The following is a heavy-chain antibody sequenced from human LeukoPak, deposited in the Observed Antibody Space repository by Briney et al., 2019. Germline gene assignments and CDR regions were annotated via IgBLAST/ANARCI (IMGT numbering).Heavy chain of an antibody. J-gene: IGHJ4*02. D-gene: IGHD3-10*01. V-gene: IGHV3-11*01. Sequence: GGSLRLSCAASGFTFSDYYMSWIRQAPGKGLEWVSYISSSGSTIYYADSVKGRFTISRDNAKNSLYLQMNSLRAEDTAVYYCARLLTYGSGSYYNVGNYYFDYWGQGTLVTVSS. CDR1: GFTFSDYY. CDR2: ISSSGSTI. CDR3: ARLLTYGSGSYYNVGNYYFDY.